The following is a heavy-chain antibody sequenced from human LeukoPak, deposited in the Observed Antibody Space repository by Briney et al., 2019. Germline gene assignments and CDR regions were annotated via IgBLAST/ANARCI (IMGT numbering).Heavy chain of an antibody. J-gene: IGHJ4*02. D-gene: IGHD3-10*01. CDR1: GGSISSGGYS. Sequence: SQTLSLTCAVSGGSISSGGYSWSWIRQPPGKGLEWIGYIYHSGSTYYSPSLKSRVTISVDTSKNQFSLKLSSVTAADTAVYYCARDPPGDYWGQGTLVTVSS. V-gene: IGHV4-30-2*05. CDR2: IYHSGST. CDR3: ARDPPGDY.